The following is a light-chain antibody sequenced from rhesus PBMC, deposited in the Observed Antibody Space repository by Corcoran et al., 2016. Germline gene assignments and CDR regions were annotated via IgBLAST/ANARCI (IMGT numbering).Light chain of an antibody. V-gene: IGKV1-22*01. CDR1: QDISSW. CDR2: KSS. Sequence: DIQMTQSPSSLSASVGDKVIITCRASQDISSWLAWYQQTPGKAPKLLIYKSSILQSGVPSRFSGSGSGTDFTLTISSRQPEDFATYFCLQHDSSPWTFGQGTKVEIK. CDR3: LQHDSSPWT. J-gene: IGKJ1*01.